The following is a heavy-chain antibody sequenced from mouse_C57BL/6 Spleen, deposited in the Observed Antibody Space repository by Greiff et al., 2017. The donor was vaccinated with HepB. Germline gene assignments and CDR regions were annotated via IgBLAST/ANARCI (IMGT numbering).Heavy chain of an antibody. Sequence: QVQLQQSGAELVKPGASVKISCKASGYAFSSYWVNWVKQRPGKGLEWIGQIYPGDGDTNYNGKFKGKATLTADKSSSTAYMQLSSLTSEDSAVYFCAREGYGNYGGYFDVWGTGTTVTVSS. CDR1: GYAFSSYW. CDR2: IYPGDGDT. J-gene: IGHJ1*03. V-gene: IGHV1-80*01. CDR3: AREGYGNYGGYFDV. D-gene: IGHD2-10*02.